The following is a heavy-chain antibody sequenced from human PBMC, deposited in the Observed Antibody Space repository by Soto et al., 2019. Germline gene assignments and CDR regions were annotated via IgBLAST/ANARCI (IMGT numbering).Heavy chain of an antibody. D-gene: IGHD6-19*01. Sequence: ASVKVSCKASGYTFTSYGISWVRQAPGQGLEWMGWISAYNGNTNYAQKLQGRVTMTTDTSTSTAYMELRSLRSDDTAVYYCARDRVAVAGRKINWFDPWGQGTLVTASS. J-gene: IGHJ5*02. CDR3: ARDRVAVAGRKINWFDP. CDR1: GYTFTSYG. CDR2: ISAYNGNT. V-gene: IGHV1-18*01.